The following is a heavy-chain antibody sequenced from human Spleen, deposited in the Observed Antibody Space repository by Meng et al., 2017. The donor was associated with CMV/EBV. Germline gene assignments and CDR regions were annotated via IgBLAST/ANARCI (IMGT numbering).Heavy chain of an antibody. CDR1: FSNYV. V-gene: IGHV3-33*01. CDR2: IWSDGSNE. Sequence: FSNYVMHWVRQAPGKGLEWVAVIWSDGSNEYYRDSVKGRFTISRDNSKNTLYLQMNSLRAEDTAVYYCARGSSSYYDFWSGNWYFDLWGRGTLVTVSS. CDR3: ARGSSSYYDFWSGNWYFDL. J-gene: IGHJ2*01. D-gene: IGHD3-3*01.